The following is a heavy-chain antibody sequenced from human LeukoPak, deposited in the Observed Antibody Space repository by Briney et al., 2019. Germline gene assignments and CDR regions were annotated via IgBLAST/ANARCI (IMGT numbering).Heavy chain of an antibody. Sequence: PSETLSLTCAVYGGSFSGYYWSWIRQPPGKGLEWIGEINHSGSTNYNPSLKSRVTIPVDTSKNQFSLKLSSVTAADTAVYYCARANGRLPPFDYWGRGTLVTVSS. V-gene: IGHV4-34*01. CDR3: ARANGRLPPFDY. CDR2: INHSGST. D-gene: IGHD2-15*01. J-gene: IGHJ4*02. CDR1: GGSFSGYY.